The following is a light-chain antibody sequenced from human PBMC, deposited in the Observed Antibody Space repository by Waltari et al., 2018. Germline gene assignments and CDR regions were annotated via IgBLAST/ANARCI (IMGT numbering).Light chain of an antibody. Sequence: QSVLTPPPSASGTPGQKVTISCNGSSSHIGSNYVYWYQQLPGTAPKLLIFKNNQRPSGVPDRFSDSKSGTSASLAINGLRSEDEADYYCAAWDDSLSGLVLGGGTKVTVL. CDR1: SSHIGSNY. V-gene: IGLV1-47*01. CDR3: AAWDDSLSGLV. J-gene: IGLJ3*02. CDR2: KNN.